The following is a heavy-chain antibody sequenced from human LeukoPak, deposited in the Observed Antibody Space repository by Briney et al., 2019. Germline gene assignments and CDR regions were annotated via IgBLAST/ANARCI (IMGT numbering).Heavy chain of an antibody. CDR3: ARDRGAAAGPFDY. CDR2: ISSSSSYI. V-gene: IGHV3-21*01. Sequence: PGGSLRLSCAASGFTFSSYSMNWVRQAPGKGLEWVSSISSSSSYIYYADSVKGRFTISRDNAKNSLYLQMNSLRAEDTAVYYCARDRGAAAGPFDYWGQGTLVTVSS. CDR1: GFTFSSYS. J-gene: IGHJ4*02. D-gene: IGHD6-13*01.